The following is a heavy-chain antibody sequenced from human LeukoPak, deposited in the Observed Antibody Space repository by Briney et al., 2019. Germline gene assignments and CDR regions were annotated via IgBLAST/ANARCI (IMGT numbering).Heavy chain of an antibody. CDR1: GCTFSSYA. D-gene: IGHD3-10*01. CDR3: VKDPHYYGSGSYPTLGY. Sequence: GGSLRLSCSAAGCTFSSYAMQWVRQAPGKGLEYVSAISSNGGSTYYADSVTGRFTISRDNSKNTLYLQMSSLRAEDTAVYFCVKDPHYYGSGSYPTLGYWGQGTLVTVSS. V-gene: IGHV3-64D*06. J-gene: IGHJ4*02. CDR2: ISSNGGST.